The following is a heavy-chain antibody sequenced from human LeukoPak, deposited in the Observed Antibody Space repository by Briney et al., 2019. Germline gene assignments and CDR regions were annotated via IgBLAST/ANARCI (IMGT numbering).Heavy chain of an antibody. CDR3: ARDPASYDFWSGYYPGFDY. CDR1: GFTFSSYS. V-gene: IGHV3-21*01. D-gene: IGHD3-3*01. CDR2: ISSSSSYI. J-gene: IGHJ4*02. Sequence: PGGSLRLSCAASGFTFSSYSMNWVRQAPGKGLEWVSSISSSSSYIYYADSVKGRFTISRDNSKNTLYLQMNSLRAEDTAVYYCARDPASYDFWSGYYPGFDYWGQGTLVTVSS.